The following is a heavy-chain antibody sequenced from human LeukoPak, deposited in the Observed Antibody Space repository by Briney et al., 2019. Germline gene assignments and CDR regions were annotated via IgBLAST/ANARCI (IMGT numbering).Heavy chain of an antibody. CDR2: IRYDGSNK. CDR1: GFTFSSYW. Sequence: GGSLRLSCAASGFTFSSYWMSWVRQAPGKGLEWVAFIRYDGSNKYYADSVKGRFTISRDNSKNTLYLQMNSLRAEDTAVYYCANIERYYGSGSYYNRVSDYWGQGTLVTVSS. CDR3: ANIERYYGSGSYYNRVSDY. D-gene: IGHD3-10*01. J-gene: IGHJ4*02. V-gene: IGHV3-30*02.